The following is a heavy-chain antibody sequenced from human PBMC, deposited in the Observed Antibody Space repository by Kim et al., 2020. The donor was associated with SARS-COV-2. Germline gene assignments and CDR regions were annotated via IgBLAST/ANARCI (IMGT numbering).Heavy chain of an antibody. Sequence: GESLKISCQTSGYKFTTTWIGWVRQRPGKALEWVGNIYPGDSDTRYSASLRGHVTLSADKSNNTIFLPWSSLKASDTAIYYCARRIDGRNGYFDDWSQGTRVIV. D-gene: IGHD6-13*01. CDR1: GYKFTTTW. CDR3: ARRIDGRNGYFDD. CDR2: IYPGDSDT. V-gene: IGHV5-51*01. J-gene: IGHJ4*02.